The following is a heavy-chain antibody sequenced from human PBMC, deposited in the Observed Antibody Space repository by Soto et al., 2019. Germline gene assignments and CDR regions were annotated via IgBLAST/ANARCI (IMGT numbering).Heavy chain of an antibody. Sequence: EVQMVESGGGLVQPGGSLRLSCAASRFTFSDQYIDWVRQAPGKGLEWVGRIGNKANSYTTEYAASVKGRFTISRDDSKNSVSLQMNSLKTEGTAVYHCTRGYSSVDIYAFDVWGQGTMVTVSS. CDR3: TRGYSSVDIYAFDV. J-gene: IGHJ3*01. CDR1: RFTFSDQY. CDR2: IGNKANSYTT. D-gene: IGHD5-12*01. V-gene: IGHV3-72*01.